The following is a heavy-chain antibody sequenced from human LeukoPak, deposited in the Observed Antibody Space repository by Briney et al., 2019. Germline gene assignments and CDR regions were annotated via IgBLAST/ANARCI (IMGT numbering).Heavy chain of an antibody. V-gene: IGHV1-46*01. Sequence: GASVKVSCTASGYAFTSYYMHWVRQAPGQGLEWMGIINTSGGRTTYAQNFQGRVTMTRDTSTSTVYMELSSLRSEDTALYYCAKTVTTFYSYGMDVWGQGTTVTVSS. CDR1: GYAFTSYY. CDR3: AKTVTTFYSYGMDV. D-gene: IGHD4-17*01. CDR2: INTSGGRT. J-gene: IGHJ6*02.